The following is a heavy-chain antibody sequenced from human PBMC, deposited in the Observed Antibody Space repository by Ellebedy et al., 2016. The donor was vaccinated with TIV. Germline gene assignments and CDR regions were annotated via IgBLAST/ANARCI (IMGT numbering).Heavy chain of an antibody. D-gene: IGHD3-16*01. CDR3: ARDRSHSTYYDYVWGDY. V-gene: IGHV1-69*04. CDR2: IIPILGIA. Sequence: AASVKVSCKASGGTFSSYAISWVRQAPGQGLEWMGRIIPILGIANYAQKFQGRVTITADKSTSTAYMELSSLRSEDTAVYYCARDRSHSTYYDYVWGDYWGQGTLVTVSS. CDR1: GGTFSSYA. J-gene: IGHJ4*02.